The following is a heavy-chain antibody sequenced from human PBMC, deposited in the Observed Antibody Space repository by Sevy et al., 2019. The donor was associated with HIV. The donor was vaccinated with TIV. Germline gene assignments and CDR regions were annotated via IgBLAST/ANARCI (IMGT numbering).Heavy chain of an antibody. D-gene: IGHD2-15*01. J-gene: IGHJ4*02. Sequence: GPLRLSCAASGFTFSTSTMNWVRQAPGKGLEWVSLMTSSGSYILYADSVKGRFTISRDNAKNSVFLQMNSLRVEDTAVYYCVRDGWNYWGQGTLVTVSS. CDR3: VRDGWNY. V-gene: IGHV3-21*01. CDR2: MTSSGSYI. CDR1: GFTFSTST.